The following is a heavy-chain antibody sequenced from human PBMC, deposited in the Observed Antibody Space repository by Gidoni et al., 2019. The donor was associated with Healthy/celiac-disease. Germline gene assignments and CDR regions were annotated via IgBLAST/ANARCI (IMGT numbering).Heavy chain of an antibody. D-gene: IGHD3-9*01. CDR3: ARGVYYDILTAVDY. Sequence: EVKLVASVGGLVPPGGSLNRSCAASGFTFSSYEMTWVRQAPGKGLEWVSYIISSGSTIYYADSVKGRFTISRDNAKNSLYLQMNSLRAEDTAVYYCARGVYYDILTAVDYWGQGTLVTVSS. CDR2: IISSGSTI. J-gene: IGHJ4*02. V-gene: IGHV3-48*03. CDR1: GFTFSSYE.